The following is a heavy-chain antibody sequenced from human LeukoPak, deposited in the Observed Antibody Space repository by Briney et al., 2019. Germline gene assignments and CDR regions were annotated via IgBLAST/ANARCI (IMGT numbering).Heavy chain of an antibody. Sequence: ASVKVSCKASGYTFTSYGISWVRQAPGQGLEWMGWISAIYNGNTNYAQKLQGRVTMTTDTSTSTAYMELRSLRSDDMAVYYCASLKNYYDSSGNLVTDAFDIWGQGTMVTVSS. D-gene: IGHD3-22*01. J-gene: IGHJ3*02. CDR1: GYTFTSYG. CDR3: ASLKNYYDSSGNLVTDAFDI. V-gene: IGHV1-18*03. CDR2: ISAIYNGNT.